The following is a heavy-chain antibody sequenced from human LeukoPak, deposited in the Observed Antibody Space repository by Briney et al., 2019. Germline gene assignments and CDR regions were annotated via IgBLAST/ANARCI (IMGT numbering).Heavy chain of an antibody. J-gene: IGHJ5*02. CDR2: IYDNGNT. Sequence: SQTLSLTCAVSGGSISSGDYSWSWIRQPPGKGLEWIGYIYDNGNTYYTPSLKSRVTISRDRSKNQFSLRLNSVTAADTAVYYCARCSYDILTGYLFDPWGQGTLVTVSS. V-gene: IGHV4-30-2*01. D-gene: IGHD3-9*01. CDR1: GGSISSGDYS. CDR3: ARCSYDILTGYLFDP.